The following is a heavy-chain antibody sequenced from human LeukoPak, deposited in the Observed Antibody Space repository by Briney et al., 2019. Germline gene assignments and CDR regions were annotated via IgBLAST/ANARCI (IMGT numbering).Heavy chain of an antibody. Sequence: GGSLRLSCVASGFSFSTYAMSWVRQAPGKGLEWVSGISGSGVDTHYADSVKGRFRISRDNSQNTLYLQLSSLRAKDTAVYYCASGTYRLGDYWGLGTLVTVSS. V-gene: IGHV3-23*01. CDR1: GFSFSTYA. CDR2: ISGSGVDT. CDR3: ASGTYRLGDY. J-gene: IGHJ4*02. D-gene: IGHD3-10*01.